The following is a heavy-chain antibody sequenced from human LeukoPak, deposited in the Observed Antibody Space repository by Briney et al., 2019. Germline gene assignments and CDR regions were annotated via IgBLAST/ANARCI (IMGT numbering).Heavy chain of an antibody. CDR1: GFTFSSYS. CDR2: ISGSGSVV. Sequence: PGGSLGLSCAASGFTFSSYSMNWVRQAPGKGLEWVSYISGSGSVVYYADSVKGRFTISRDNAKNSLYLQMNNLRAEETAVYYCARDGMATGGDYWGQGTLVTVSS. J-gene: IGHJ4*02. D-gene: IGHD5-24*01. CDR3: ARDGMATGGDY. V-gene: IGHV3-48*01.